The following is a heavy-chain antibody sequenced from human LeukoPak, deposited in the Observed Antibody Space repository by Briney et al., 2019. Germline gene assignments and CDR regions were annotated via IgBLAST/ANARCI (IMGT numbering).Heavy chain of an antibody. CDR3: ARRIDGYSYGYSGAFDI. Sequence: PSETLSLTCTVSGGSISSYYWSWIRQPPGKGLEWIGYIYYSGSTNYNPSLKSRVTISVDTSKNQFSLKLSSVTAADTAVYYCARRIDGYSYGYSGAFDIWGQGTMVTVSS. J-gene: IGHJ3*02. D-gene: IGHD5-18*01. CDR2: IYYSGST. V-gene: IGHV4-59*01. CDR1: GGSISSYY.